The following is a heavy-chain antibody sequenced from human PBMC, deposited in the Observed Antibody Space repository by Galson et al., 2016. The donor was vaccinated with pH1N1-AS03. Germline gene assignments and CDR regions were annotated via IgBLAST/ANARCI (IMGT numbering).Heavy chain of an antibody. Sequence: SLRLSCAASGFTFSSYGMHWVRQAPGMGLEWVAVISYDGSNKYYADSVKGRFTISRDNSKNTLYLQMNSLRAEDTAVYYCAKDPASGEVWDILGALNWFDPWGQGTLVTVSS. CDR1: GFTFSSYG. CDR2: ISYDGSNK. CDR3: AKDPASGEVWDILGALNWFDP. D-gene: IGHD1-26*01. J-gene: IGHJ5*02. V-gene: IGHV3-30*18.